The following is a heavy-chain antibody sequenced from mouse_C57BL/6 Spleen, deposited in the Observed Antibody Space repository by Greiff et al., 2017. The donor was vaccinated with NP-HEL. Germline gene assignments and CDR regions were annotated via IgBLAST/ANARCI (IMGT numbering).Heavy chain of an antibody. Sequence: EVQGVESGGGLVQPGGSLKLSCAASGFTFSDYYMYWVRQTPEKRLEWVAYISNGGGSTYYPDTVKGRFTISRDNAKNTLYLQMSRLKSEDTAMYYCARRHLDVWGTGTTVTVSS. CDR1: GFTFSDYY. J-gene: IGHJ1*03. CDR3: ARRHLDV. CDR2: ISNGGGST. V-gene: IGHV5-12*01.